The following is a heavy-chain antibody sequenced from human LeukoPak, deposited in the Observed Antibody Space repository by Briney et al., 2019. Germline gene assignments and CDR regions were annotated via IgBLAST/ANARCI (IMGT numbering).Heavy chain of an antibody. CDR3: AKDRSCTNDICHGDFDY. CDR1: GFTFSSYA. V-gene: IGHV3-23*01. Sequence: GGSLRLSCAASGFTFSSYAVSWVRQAPGKGLEWVSSISGSGGSTYSADSVKGRFTISRDNSKNTLYLQMNTLRAEDTALYYCAKDRSCTNDICHGDFDYWGQGTLVTVSS. D-gene: IGHD2-8*01. J-gene: IGHJ4*02. CDR2: ISGSGGST.